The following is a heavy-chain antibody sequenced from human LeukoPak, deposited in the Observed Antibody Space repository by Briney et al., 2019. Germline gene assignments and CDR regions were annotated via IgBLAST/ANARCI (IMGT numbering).Heavy chain of an antibody. CDR2: VHYSGSN. V-gene: IGHV4-59*08. Sequence: SETLSLTCTVSGGTISSYYWNWIRQPPGKGLEWIGYVHYSGSNKYNPSLKSRVTISVDTSKNQFSLKLSSVIAADTALYYCARWYSSGWAFDYWGQGTLVTVSS. D-gene: IGHD6-19*01. CDR3: ARWYSSGWAFDY. J-gene: IGHJ4*02. CDR1: GGTISSYY.